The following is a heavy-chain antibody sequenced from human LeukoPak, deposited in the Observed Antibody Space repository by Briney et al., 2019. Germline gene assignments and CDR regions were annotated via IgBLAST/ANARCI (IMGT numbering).Heavy chain of an antibody. Sequence: PGGSLRLSCAASGFTFSSYWMTWVRQAPGKGLEWVANIKQDGSEKYYVDSVRGRFTISRDNTKNSLYLQVNSLRAEDTAVYYCAREVVIAMRPDAFDIWGQGTMVTVSS. CDR2: IKQDGSEK. D-gene: IGHD2-21*01. CDR1: GFTFSSYW. CDR3: AREVVIAMRPDAFDI. V-gene: IGHV3-7*01. J-gene: IGHJ3*02.